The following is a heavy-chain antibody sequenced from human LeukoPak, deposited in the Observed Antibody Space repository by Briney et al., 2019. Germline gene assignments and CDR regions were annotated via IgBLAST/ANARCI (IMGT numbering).Heavy chain of an antibody. V-gene: IGHV3-15*01. CDR3: TVGITMVRGDRDY. D-gene: IGHD3-10*01. J-gene: IGHJ4*02. CDR2: IKSKTDGGTT. CDR1: GFTFSNAW. Sequence: GGSLRLSCAASGFTFSNAWMSWVRQAPGKGLEWVGRIKSKTDGGTTDYAAPVKGRFTISRDDSKNTLYLQMNSLKTEDTAVYYCTVGITMVRGDRDYWGQGTLVTVSS.